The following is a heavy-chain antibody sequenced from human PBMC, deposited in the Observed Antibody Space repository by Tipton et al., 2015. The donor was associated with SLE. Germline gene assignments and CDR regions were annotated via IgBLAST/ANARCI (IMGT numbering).Heavy chain of an antibody. CDR2: INHSGST. CDR1: GGSFSGYY. V-gene: IGHV4-34*01. CDR3: ARETGRPYWYFDL. D-gene: IGHD1-1*01. J-gene: IGHJ2*01. Sequence: TLSLTCAVYGGSFSGYYWSWIRQPPGKGLEWIGEINHSGSTNYNPSLKSRVTISADTSKNQFSLKLSSVTAADTAVYYCARETGRPYWYFDLWGRGTLVTVSS.